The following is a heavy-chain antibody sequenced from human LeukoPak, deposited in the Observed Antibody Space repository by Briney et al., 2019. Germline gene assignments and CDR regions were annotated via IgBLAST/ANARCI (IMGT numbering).Heavy chain of an antibody. CDR2: ISYDGSNK. D-gene: IGHD6-13*01. CDR1: GFTFRSYA. CDR3: ASVGKRQQLLGNWFDP. Sequence: GGSLRLSCAASGFTFRSYAMHWVRQAPGKGLEWVAVISYDGSNKYYADSVKGRFTFSRDNSKNTMYLQMNSLRPEDTAVYYCASVGKRQQLLGNWFDPWGQGTLVTVSP. V-gene: IGHV3-30-3*01. J-gene: IGHJ5*02.